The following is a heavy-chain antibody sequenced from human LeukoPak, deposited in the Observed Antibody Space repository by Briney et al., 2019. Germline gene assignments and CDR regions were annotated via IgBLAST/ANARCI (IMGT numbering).Heavy chain of an antibody. CDR1: GYTFTGYY. CDR3: ARDVENYGDTPIDY. V-gene: IGHV1-2*02. D-gene: IGHD4-17*01. J-gene: IGHJ4*02. CDR2: INPNSGGT. Sequence: ASVKVSCKASGYTFTGYYMHWVRQAPGQGLEWMGWINPNSGGTNYAQKFQGRVTMTRDTFISTAYMELSRLRSDDTAVYYCARDVENYGDTPIDYWGQGTLVTVSS.